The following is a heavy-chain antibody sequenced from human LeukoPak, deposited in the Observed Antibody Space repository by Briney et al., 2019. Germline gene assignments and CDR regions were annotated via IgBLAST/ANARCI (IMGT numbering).Heavy chain of an antibody. CDR1: GGSISSSSYY. Sequence: PSETLSLTCTVSGGSISSSSYYWGWIRQPPGKGLEWIGSIDYSGSTYYNPSLKSRVTISVDTSKNQFSLKLSSVTAADTAVYYCARRSHCSSTSCPRGHYYYYYMDVWGKGTTVTVSS. J-gene: IGHJ6*03. D-gene: IGHD2-2*01. CDR3: ARRSHCSSTSCPRGHYYYYYMDV. V-gene: IGHV4-39*01. CDR2: IDYSGST.